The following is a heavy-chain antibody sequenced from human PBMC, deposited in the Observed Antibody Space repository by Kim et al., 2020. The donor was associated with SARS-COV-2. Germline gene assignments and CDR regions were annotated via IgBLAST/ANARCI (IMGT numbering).Heavy chain of an antibody. CDR3: ARAPGFGNYYFDY. J-gene: IGHJ4*02. CDR1: GFTFSDYY. D-gene: IGHD3-16*01. Sequence: GGSLRLSCVASGFTFSDYYMSWFRQAPGKGLEWVSYISSSSYYTNYADSVKGRFTISRDNANNTLFLQLNSLRADDTAVYYCARAPGFGNYYFDYWGQGTLVTVSS. CDR2: ISSSSYYT. V-gene: IGHV3-11*06.